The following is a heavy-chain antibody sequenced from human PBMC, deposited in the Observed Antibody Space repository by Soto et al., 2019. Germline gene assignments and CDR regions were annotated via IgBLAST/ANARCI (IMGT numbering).Heavy chain of an antibody. CDR2: ISPYSGNT. CDR1: GYIFVNYG. CDR3: AMVDNYVTPTPRDV. Sequence: QVQLVQSGDEVRKPGSSVKVSCKASGYIFVNYGIAWVRQAPGQGLEWMGWISPYSGNTHYAGKVPGRLTMTTDTATTSADMDLGSLPSDATAVYYCAMVDNYVTPTPRDVWGQGTTVTVSS. J-gene: IGHJ6*02. V-gene: IGHV1-18*01. D-gene: IGHD3-16*01.